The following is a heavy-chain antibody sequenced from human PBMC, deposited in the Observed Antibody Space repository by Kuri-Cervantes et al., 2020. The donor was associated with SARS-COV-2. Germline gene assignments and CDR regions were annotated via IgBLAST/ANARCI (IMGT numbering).Heavy chain of an antibody. CDR3: TRETYSSSYWFDP. D-gene: IGHD6-6*01. V-gene: IGHV3-15*07. Sequence: GGSLRLSCAASGFTFSNAWMNWVRQAPGKGREWVGRIKSKTDGGTTDYAAPVKGRFTISRDDSKNTLYLQMNSLKTEDTAVYYCTRETYSSSYWFDPWGQGTLVTVSS. CDR2: IKSKTDGGTT. J-gene: IGHJ5*02. CDR1: GFTFSNAW.